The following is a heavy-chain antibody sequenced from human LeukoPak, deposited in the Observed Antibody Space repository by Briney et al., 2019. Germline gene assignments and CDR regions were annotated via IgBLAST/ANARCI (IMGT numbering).Heavy chain of an antibody. CDR2: IYTSGST. J-gene: IGHJ4*02. V-gene: IGHV4-61*02. CDR3: AREGGPLGYSGYDAFDY. CDR1: GDSISSGSYY. Sequence: SETLSLTCTVSGDSISSGSYYWSWIRQPAGKGLEWIGRIYTSGSTNYNPSLKSRVTISVDTSKNQFSLKLSSVTAADTAVYYCAREGGPLGYSGYDAFDYWGQGTLVTVSS. D-gene: IGHD5-12*01.